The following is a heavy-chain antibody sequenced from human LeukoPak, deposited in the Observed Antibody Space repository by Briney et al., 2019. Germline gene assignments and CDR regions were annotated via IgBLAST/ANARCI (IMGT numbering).Heavy chain of an antibody. V-gene: IGHV4-31*03. D-gene: IGHD5-18*01. CDR3: AREDTAMVDY. CDR2: IYYSGST. J-gene: IGHJ4*02. Sequence: SQTLSLTCTVSGGSISSGGYYWSWICQHPGKGLEWIGYIYYSGSTYYNPSLKSRVTISVDTSKNQFSLKLSSVTAADTAVYYCAREDTAMVDYWGQGTLVTVSS. CDR1: GGSISSGGYY.